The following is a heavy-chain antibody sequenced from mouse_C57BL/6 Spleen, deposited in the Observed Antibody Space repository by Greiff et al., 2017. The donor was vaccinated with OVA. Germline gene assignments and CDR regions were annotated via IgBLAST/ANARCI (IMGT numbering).Heavy chain of an antibody. J-gene: IGHJ1*03. V-gene: IGHV1-80*01. CDR2: IYPGDGDT. CDR1: GYAFSSYW. Sequence: VMLVESGAELVKPGASVKISCKASGYAFSSYWMNWVKQRPGKGLEWIGQIYPGDGDTNYNGKFKGKATLTADKSSSTAYMQLSSLTSEDSAVYFCAREGDYYGSSYWYFDVWGTGTTVTVSS. CDR3: AREGDYYGSSYWYFDV. D-gene: IGHD1-1*01.